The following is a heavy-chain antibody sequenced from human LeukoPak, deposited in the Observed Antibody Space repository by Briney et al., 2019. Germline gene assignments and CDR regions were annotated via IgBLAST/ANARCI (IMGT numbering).Heavy chain of an antibody. CDR1: GFTFSSYG. CDR2: IWYDGSNK. V-gene: IGHV3-33*01. J-gene: IGHJ6*02. CDR3: ARVSEYSGYAGSGMDV. Sequence: GGSLRLSCAASGFTFSSYGMHWVRQAPGKGLEWVAVIWYDGSNKYYADSVKGRFTISRDNSKSTLYLQMNSLRAEDTAVYYCARVSEYSGYAGSGMDVWGQGTTVTVSS. D-gene: IGHD5-12*01.